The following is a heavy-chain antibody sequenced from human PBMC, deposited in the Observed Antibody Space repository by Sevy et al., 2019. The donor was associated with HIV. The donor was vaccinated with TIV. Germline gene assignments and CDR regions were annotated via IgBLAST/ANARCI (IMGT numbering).Heavy chain of an antibody. J-gene: IGHJ4*02. CDR1: GFTVSSTF. Sequence: GGSLRLSCAASGFTVSSTFMSWVRQAPGKGLEWVSVIYSGGGTYYADSVKGRFTISRDNSKNTLYLQMNSLRAEDTAVYYCARDGSGSYSYFDYWGQGTLVTVSS. D-gene: IGHD1-26*01. CDR3: ARDGSGSYSYFDY. V-gene: IGHV3-66*01. CDR2: IYSGGGT.